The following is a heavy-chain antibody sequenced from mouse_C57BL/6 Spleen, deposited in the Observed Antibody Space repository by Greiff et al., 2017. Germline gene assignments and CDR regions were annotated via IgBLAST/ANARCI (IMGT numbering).Heavy chain of an antibody. D-gene: IGHD2-2*01. CDR1: GYAFSSYW. CDR2: IYPGDGDT. CDR3: ARLGGDDEDYSMDY. Sequence: QVQLQQSGAELVKPGASVKLSCKASGYAFSSYWMNWVKQRPGQGLEWIGQIYPGDGDTNYNGKFKGKATLTADKSSSTAYMQLSSLTSEDSAVYYCARLGGDDEDYSMDYWGQGTSVTVSS. J-gene: IGHJ4*01. V-gene: IGHV1-80*01.